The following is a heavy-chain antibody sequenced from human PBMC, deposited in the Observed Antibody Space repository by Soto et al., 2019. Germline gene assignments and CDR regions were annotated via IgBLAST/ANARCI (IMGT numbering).Heavy chain of an antibody. J-gene: IGHJ3*02. V-gene: IGHV3-7*01. CDR2: IKQDGSEK. D-gene: IGHD4-17*01. CDR3: ARGSTTVTLDDAFDI. Sequence: GGSLRLSSAASGFTFSSYWMSWVRQAPGKGLEWVANIKQDGSEKYYVDSVKGRFTISRDNAKNSLYLQMNSLRAEDTAVYYCARGSTTVTLDDAFDIWGQGTMVTVSS. CDR1: GFTFSSYW.